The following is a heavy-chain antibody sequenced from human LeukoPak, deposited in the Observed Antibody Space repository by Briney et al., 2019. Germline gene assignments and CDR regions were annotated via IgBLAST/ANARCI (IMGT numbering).Heavy chain of an antibody. D-gene: IGHD3-3*01. Sequence: SVKVSCKASGGTFSSYAISWVRQAPGQGLEWMGGIIPIFGTANYAQKFQGRVTITTNASTSTAYMELSSLRSEDTAVYYCARAYYDFWSGYYTKHYYYMDVWGKGTTVTVSS. CDR2: IIPIFGTA. CDR1: GGTFSSYA. CDR3: ARAYYDFWSGYYTKHYYYMDV. J-gene: IGHJ6*03. V-gene: IGHV1-69*05.